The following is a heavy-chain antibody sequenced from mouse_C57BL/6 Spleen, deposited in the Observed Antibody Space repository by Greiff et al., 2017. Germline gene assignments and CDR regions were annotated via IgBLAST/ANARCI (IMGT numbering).Heavy chain of an antibody. J-gene: IGHJ4*01. CDR1: GFNIKDDY. Sequence: EVQLQQSGAELVRPGASVKLSCTASGFNIKDDYMPWVKQRPEQGLEWIGWIDPENGDTEYASKFQGKATITADTSSNTAYLQLSSLTSEDTAVYYCTTYYSNYPYAMGYWGQGPSVTVSS. V-gene: IGHV14-4*01. CDR3: TTYYSNYPYAMGY. CDR2: IDPENGDT. D-gene: IGHD2-5*01.